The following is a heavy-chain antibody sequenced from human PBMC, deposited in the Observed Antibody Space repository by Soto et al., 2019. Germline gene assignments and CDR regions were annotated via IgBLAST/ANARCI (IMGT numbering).Heavy chain of an antibody. J-gene: IGHJ6*02. CDR2: IVPIYGSS. CDR1: GGAFNNYV. Sequence: QVQLVQSGAESKTPGSSVNVSCTLSGGAFNNYVITWVRQPPGKGLEWVGSIVPIYGSSLFAQKFQGRVTLSADGSTNTVYMKISGLRTEDTAIYYCTRDDWGYHYCDYAIDIWGQGTAVTVS. CDR3: TRDDWGYHYCDYAIDI. V-gene: IGHV1-69*18. D-gene: IGHD3-16*01.